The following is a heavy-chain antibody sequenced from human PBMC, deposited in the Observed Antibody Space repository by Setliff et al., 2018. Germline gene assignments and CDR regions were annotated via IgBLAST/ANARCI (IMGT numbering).Heavy chain of an antibody. CDR1: GYTFTSYA. V-gene: IGHV7-4-1*02. CDR3: ARVWGSGWYGGAFDI. D-gene: IGHD6-19*01. CDR2: INTNTGNP. J-gene: IGHJ3*02. Sequence: GASVKVSCKASGYTFTSYAMNWVRQAPGQGLEWMGWINTNTGNPMCAQGFTGRFVFSLDTSVSTAYLQISSLKAEDTAVYYCARVWGSGWYGGAFDIWGQGTMVTVSS.